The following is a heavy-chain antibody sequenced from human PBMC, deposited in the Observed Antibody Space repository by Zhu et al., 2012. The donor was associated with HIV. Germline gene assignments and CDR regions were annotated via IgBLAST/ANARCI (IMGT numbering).Heavy chain of an antibody. CDR2: IYYSGST. D-gene: IGHD2-2*01. V-gene: IGHV4-39*01. CDR3: ASRYCSSSSCLYDY. Sequence: QVQLQESGPGLVKPSETLSLICTVSGGSISRSNYYWGWIRQPPGKGLEWIGSIYYSGSTFYNPSLKSRVTISMDTSKNQFSLKLSSVTAADTAVYYXASRYCSSSSCLYDYWGQGTLVTVSS. CDR1: GGSISRSNYY. J-gene: IGHJ4*02.